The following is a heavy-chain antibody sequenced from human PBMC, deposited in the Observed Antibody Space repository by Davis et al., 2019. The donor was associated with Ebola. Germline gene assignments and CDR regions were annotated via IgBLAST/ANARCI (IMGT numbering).Heavy chain of an antibody. J-gene: IGHJ3*02. CDR3: AKDTSNIWFDK. CDR1: GFVFSSYV. D-gene: IGHD1-26*01. V-gene: IGHV3-23*01. Sequence: GGSLRLSCSASGFVFSSYVLSRVRGAPGKGLEWVTTLGTSADTYYADSVKGRFTISRDNSKNTLYLQMNGLRVEDTARYYCAKDTSNIWFDKWGQGTMVTVSS. CDR2: LGTSADT.